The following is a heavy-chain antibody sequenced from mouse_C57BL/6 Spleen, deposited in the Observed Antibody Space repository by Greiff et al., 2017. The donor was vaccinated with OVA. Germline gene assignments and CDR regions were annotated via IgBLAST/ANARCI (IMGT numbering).Heavy chain of an antibody. CDR2: IYPGDGDT. CDR1: GYAFSSSW. V-gene: IGHV1-82*01. Sequence: QVQLQQSGPELVKPGASVKISCKASGYAFSSSWMNWVKQRPGKGLEWIGRIYPGDGDTNYNGKFKGKATLTADKSSSTAYMQLSSLTSEDSAVYFCARSNLLLRPYAMDYWGQGTSVTVSS. D-gene: IGHD1-1*01. CDR3: ARSNLLLRPYAMDY. J-gene: IGHJ4*01.